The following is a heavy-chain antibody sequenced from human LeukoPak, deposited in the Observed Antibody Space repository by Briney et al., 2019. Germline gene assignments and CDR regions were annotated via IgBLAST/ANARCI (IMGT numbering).Heavy chain of an antibody. D-gene: IGHD6-13*01. Sequence: GGSLRLSCAASGFTFSSYAMRWVRQAPGKGLEWVSAISGSGGSTYYADSVKGRFTICRDNSKNTLYMQMNRLRGEDTAVYYCAKAAQQLGIFDSWGQGTLVTVSS. CDR1: GFTFSSYA. V-gene: IGHV3-23*01. CDR2: ISGSGGST. CDR3: AKAAQQLGIFDS. J-gene: IGHJ4*02.